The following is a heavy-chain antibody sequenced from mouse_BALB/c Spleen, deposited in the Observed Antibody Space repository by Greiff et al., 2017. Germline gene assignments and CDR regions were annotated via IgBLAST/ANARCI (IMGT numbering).Heavy chain of an antibody. D-gene: IGHD2-1*01. CDR2: ISYSGST. CDR3: ARYYYGNYGAMDY. Sequence: DVKLQESGPGLVKPSQSLSLTCTVTGYSITSDYAWNWIRQFPGNKLEWMGYISYSGSTSYNPSLKSRISITRDTSKNQFFLQLNSVTTEDTATYYCARYYYGNYGAMDYWGQGTSVTVSS. V-gene: IGHV3-2*02. J-gene: IGHJ4*01. CDR1: GYSITSDYA.